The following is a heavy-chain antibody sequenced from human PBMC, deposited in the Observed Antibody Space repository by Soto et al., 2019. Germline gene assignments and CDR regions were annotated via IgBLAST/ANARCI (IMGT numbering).Heavy chain of an antibody. CDR3: ARDDITRAATIVHGMDD. D-gene: IGHD2-2*02. Sequence: PGGSLRLSCAASGFTFSSYGMHWVRQAPGKGLEWVAVIWYDGSNKYYADSVKGRFTISRDNSKNTLYLQMNSLRAEDTAVYYCARDDITRAATIVHGMDDWGQGTTVTVSS. J-gene: IGHJ6*02. CDR1: GFTFSSYG. CDR2: IWYDGSNK. V-gene: IGHV3-33*01.